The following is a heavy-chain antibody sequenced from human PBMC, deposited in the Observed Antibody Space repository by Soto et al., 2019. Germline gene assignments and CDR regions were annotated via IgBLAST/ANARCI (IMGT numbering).Heavy chain of an antibody. CDR2: IIPIFGTA. J-gene: IGHJ6*02. Sequence: SVKVSCKASGGTFSSYAISWVRQAPGQGLEWMGGIIPIFGTANYAQKFQGRVTITADESTSTAYMELSSLRSEDTAVYYCARVVGMATISYYYGMDVWGQGTAVTVSS. CDR1: GGTFSSYA. V-gene: IGHV1-69*13. CDR3: ARVVGMATISYYYGMDV. D-gene: IGHD1-26*01.